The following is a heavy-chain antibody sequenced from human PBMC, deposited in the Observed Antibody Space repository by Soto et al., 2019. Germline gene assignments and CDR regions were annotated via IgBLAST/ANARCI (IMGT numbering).Heavy chain of an antibody. CDR2: IYYSGST. J-gene: IGHJ6*02. Sequence: PSETLSLTCTVSGGSISSYYWSWIRQPPGKGLEWIGYIYYSGSTNYNPSLKSRVTISVDTSKNQFSLKLSSVTAADTAVYYCARVVREYDILTGYYYYYGMDGCGQGTTVTVSS. CDR3: ARVVREYDILTGYYYYYGMDG. V-gene: IGHV4-59*01. CDR1: GGSISSYY. D-gene: IGHD3-9*01.